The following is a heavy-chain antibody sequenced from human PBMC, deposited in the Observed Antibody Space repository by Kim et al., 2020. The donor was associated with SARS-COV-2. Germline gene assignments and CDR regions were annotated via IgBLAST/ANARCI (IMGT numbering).Heavy chain of an antibody. CDR1: GFTFDDYA. Sequence: GGSLRLSCAASGFTFDDYAMHWVRQAPGKGLEWVSGISWNSGSIGYADSVKGRFTISRDNAKNSLYLQMNSLRAEDTALYYCAKPRRGYSGYGDAFDIWGQGTMVTVSS. CDR3: AKPRRGYSGYGDAFDI. J-gene: IGHJ3*02. D-gene: IGHD5-12*01. V-gene: IGHV3-9*01. CDR2: ISWNSGSI.